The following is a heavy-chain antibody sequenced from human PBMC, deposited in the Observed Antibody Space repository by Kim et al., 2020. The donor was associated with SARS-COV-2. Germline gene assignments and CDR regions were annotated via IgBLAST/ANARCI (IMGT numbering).Heavy chain of an antibody. CDR3: GFRRGDTATGGLEY. V-gene: IGHV3-53*01. J-gene: IGHJ4*02. D-gene: IGHD5-18*01. CDR2: IYSGGST. CDR1: GFTVSSNY. Sequence: GGSLRLSCAASGFTVSSNYMSWVRQAPGKGLEWVSVIYSGGSTYYADSVKGRFTISRDNSKNTLYLQMNSLRAADTAVYYWGFRRGDTATGGLEYWGQGTLVTVSS.